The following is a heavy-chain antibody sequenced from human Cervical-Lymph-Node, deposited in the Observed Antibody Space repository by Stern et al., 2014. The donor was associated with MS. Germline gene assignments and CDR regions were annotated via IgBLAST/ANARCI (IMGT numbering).Heavy chain of an antibody. CDR2: VYPGDSDV. CDR1: GYSFTTYW. CDR3: TRQALRGVIDN. Sequence: EVQLVQSGAEVRKPGESLKISCQTSGYSFTTYWIGWVRQVPGKGLEWMGIVYPGDSDVRYNPSFQGQVTISADKSLNSASLQWSSLKASDSGIYYCTRQALRGVIDNWGQGTLVSVSS. V-gene: IGHV5-51*01. D-gene: IGHD3-10*01. J-gene: IGHJ4*02.